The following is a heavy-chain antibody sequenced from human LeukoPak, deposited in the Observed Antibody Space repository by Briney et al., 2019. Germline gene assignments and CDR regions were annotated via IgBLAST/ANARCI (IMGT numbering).Heavy chain of an antibody. D-gene: IGHD6-13*01. CDR2: ISSSSSYI. CDR3: ARDDSIAAAGTFSDY. V-gene: IGHV3-21*01. CDR1: GFTFSSYS. Sequence: GGSLRLSCAASGFTFSSYSMNWVRQAPGKGLEWVSSISSSSSYIYYADSVKGRFTISRDNAKNSLHLQMNSLRAEDTAVYYGARDDSIAAAGTFSDYWGQGTLVTVSS. J-gene: IGHJ4*02.